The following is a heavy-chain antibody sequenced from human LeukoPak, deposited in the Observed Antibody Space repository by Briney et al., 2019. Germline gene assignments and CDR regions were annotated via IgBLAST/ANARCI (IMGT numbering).Heavy chain of an antibody. J-gene: IGHJ4*02. V-gene: IGHV4-34*01. CDR2: INHSGST. Sequence: NPSETLSLTCAVYGASFSGYYWSWIRQPPGKGLEWIGEINHSGSTNYNPSLKSRLTMSVDTSKNQFSLKLSSVTAADTAVYYCASYTVTTGGALDYWGQGTLVTVSS. CDR1: GASFSGYY. CDR3: ASYTVTTGGALDY. D-gene: IGHD4-17*01.